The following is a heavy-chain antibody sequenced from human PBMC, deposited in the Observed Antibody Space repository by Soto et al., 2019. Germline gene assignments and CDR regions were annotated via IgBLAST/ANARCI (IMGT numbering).Heavy chain of an antibody. CDR1: GFTLLNDY. V-gene: IGHV1-46*01. D-gene: IGHD5-12*01. CDR3: ATETIRKYSGLFDY. J-gene: IGHJ4*02. CDR2: INPSTDAT. Sequence: QVQLVQSGAEVKKPGASVKVSCKASGFTLLNDYIHWVRQAPRQGLEWMGMINPSTDATRYSQQFWSRVTVTWDTSTSTVYMELSSLRSEDTAVYYCATETIRKYSGLFDYWGQGALVTVSS.